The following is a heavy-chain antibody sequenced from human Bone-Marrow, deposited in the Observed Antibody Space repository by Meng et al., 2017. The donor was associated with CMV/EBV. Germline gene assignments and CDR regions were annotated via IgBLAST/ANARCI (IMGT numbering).Heavy chain of an antibody. CDR3: VRPDCSSTSCYYGMDV. Sequence: ASVKVSCKASGYTFTSYDINWVRQATGQGREWMGWMNPNSGSTGYAQKFQGRVIMTWNTSINTAYIELSSLRSEDTAVYYCVRPDCSSTSCYYGMDVWGEGTTVTVSS. J-gene: IGHJ6*04. CDR1: GYTFTSYD. V-gene: IGHV1-8*01. D-gene: IGHD2-2*01. CDR2: MNPNSGST.